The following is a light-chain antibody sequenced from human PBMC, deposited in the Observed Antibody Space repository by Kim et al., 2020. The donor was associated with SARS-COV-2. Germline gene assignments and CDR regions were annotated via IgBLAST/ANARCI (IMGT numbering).Light chain of an antibody. J-gene: IGLJ3*02. V-gene: IGLV4-69*01. Sequence: ASVRLPCTLSRGHSSDAIAWHQQQPEKGPRYLMKLNSDGSHSKGDGIPDRFSGSSSGAERYLTISSLQSEDEADYYCQTWGTGIWVFGGGTQLTVL. CDR3: QTWGTGIWV. CDR1: RGHSSDA. CDR2: LNSDGSH.